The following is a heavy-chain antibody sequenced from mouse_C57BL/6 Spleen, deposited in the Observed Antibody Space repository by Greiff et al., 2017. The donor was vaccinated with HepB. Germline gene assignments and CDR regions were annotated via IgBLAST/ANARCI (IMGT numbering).Heavy chain of an antibody. V-gene: IGHV5-6*02. D-gene: IGHD3-2*02. Sequence: DVKLVESGGDLVKPGGSLKLSCAASGFTFSSYGMSWVRQTPDKRLEWVATISSGGSYTYYPDSVKGRFTISRDNAKNTLYLQMSSLKSEDTAMYYYGSLEANWFAYWGQRTLVTVSA. CDR3: GSLEANWFAY. J-gene: IGHJ3*01. CDR2: ISSGGSYT. CDR1: GFTFSSYG.